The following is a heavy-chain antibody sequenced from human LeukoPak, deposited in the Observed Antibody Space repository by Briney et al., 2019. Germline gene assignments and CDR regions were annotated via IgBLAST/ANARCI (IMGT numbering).Heavy chain of an antibody. D-gene: IGHD3-10*01. CDR2: INHSGST. Sequence: PSETLSLTCAVYGGSFSGYYWSWIRQPPGKGLEWIGEINHSGSTNYNPSLESRVTISVDTSKNQFSLKLSSVTAADTAVYYCARGLGDYYGSGSYTYFDYWGQGTLVTVSS. V-gene: IGHV4-34*01. J-gene: IGHJ4*02. CDR1: GGSFSGYY. CDR3: ARGLGDYYGSGSYTYFDY.